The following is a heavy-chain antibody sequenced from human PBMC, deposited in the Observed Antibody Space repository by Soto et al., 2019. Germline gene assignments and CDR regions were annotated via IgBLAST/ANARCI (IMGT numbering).Heavy chain of an antibody. CDR3: ARGELGRDYYFDY. V-gene: IGHV4-30-4*01. D-gene: IGHD1-26*01. J-gene: IGHJ4*02. CDR2: IYYSGSI. CDR1: GGSVSYGDYY. Sequence: SETLSLTCSVSGGSVSYGDYYWSWIRQPPGKGLEWLGYIYYSGSIYYNPSLKSRATISADTSKNQFSLRLSSVTAADTAVYYCARGELGRDYYFDYWGQGTLVTVSS.